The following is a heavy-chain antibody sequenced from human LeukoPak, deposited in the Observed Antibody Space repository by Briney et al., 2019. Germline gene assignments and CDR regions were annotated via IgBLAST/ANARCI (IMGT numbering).Heavy chain of an antibody. D-gene: IGHD1-26*01. CDR1: GFTFTSSA. CDR2: IVVGSGNT. Sequence: ASVKVSCKXSGFTFTSSAMQWVRQARGQRLEWIGWIVVGSGNTNYAQKFQERVTITRDMSTSTAYMELSSLRSEDTAVYYCAAERDIVGATKPPIWYFDLWGRGTLVTVSS. CDR3: AAERDIVGATKPPIWYFDL. V-gene: IGHV1-58*02. J-gene: IGHJ2*01.